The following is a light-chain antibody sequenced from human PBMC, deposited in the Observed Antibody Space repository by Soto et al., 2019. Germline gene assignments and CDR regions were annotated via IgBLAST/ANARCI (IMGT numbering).Light chain of an antibody. Sequence: DIQMLQSPFNLSASVGDRVTIPCRASQSVSSWLAWYQQKPGKAPKLLIYDASSLESGVPSRFSGSGSGTEFTLTISSLQPDDFATYYCQQYNSYTWTFGQGTKVDIK. CDR1: QSVSSW. CDR2: DAS. CDR3: QQYNSYTWT. J-gene: IGKJ1*01. V-gene: IGKV1-5*01.